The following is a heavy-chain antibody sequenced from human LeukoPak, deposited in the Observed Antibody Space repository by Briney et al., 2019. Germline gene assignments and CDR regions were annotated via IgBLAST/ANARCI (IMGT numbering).Heavy chain of an antibody. CDR2: ISSSSSYI. CDR1: GFTFSSYS. J-gene: IGHJ4*02. Sequence: GGSLRLSCAASGFTFSSYSMNWVRQAPGKGLEWVSSISSSSSYIYYADSMKGRFTISRDNAKNSLYLQMNSLRAEDTAVYYCARDEGGLAFDYWGQGTLVTVSS. CDR3: ARDEGGLAFDY. V-gene: IGHV3-21*01.